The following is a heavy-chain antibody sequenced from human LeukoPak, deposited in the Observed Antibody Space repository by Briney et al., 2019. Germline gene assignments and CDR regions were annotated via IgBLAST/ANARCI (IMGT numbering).Heavy chain of an antibody. J-gene: IGHJ4*02. Sequence: AGGSLRLSCAASGFTFSSYAMSWVRQAPGKGLEWVSAISGSGGSTYYADSVKGRFTISRDNSKNTLYLQMNSLRAEDTAVYYCARGGEIQLWSNWGQGTLVTVSS. V-gene: IGHV3-23*01. D-gene: IGHD5-18*01. CDR2: ISGSGGST. CDR3: ARGGEIQLWSN. CDR1: GFTFSSYA.